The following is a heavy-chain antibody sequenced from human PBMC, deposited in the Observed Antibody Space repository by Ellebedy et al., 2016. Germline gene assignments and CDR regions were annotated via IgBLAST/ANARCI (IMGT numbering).Heavy chain of an antibody. CDR2: IYPGDSDT. CDR3: ARHNATVVTPDWYFDL. CDR1: GYSFTSYW. Sequence: GGSLRLSCKGSGYSFTSYWIGRVRQMPGKGLEWMGIIYPGDSDTRYSPSFQGQVTISADKSISTAYLQWSSLKASDTAMYYCARHNATVVTPDWYFDLWGRGTLVTVSS. V-gene: IGHV5-51*01. J-gene: IGHJ2*01. D-gene: IGHD4-23*01.